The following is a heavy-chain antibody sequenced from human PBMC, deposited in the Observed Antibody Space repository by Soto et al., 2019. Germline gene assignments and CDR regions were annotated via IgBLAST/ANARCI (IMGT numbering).Heavy chain of an antibody. CDR1: GFTFSSYA. V-gene: IGHV3-64*02. CDR2: ISSNGGST. CDR3: ARLSYGVYDY. J-gene: IGHJ4*02. D-gene: IGHD2-8*01. Sequence: GGSLRLSCAASGFTFSSYAMHWVRQAPGKGLEYVSAISSNGGSTYYADSVKGRFTISRDNSKNTLYLQMGSLRAEDMAVYYCARLSYGVYDYWRQGTLVTVSS.